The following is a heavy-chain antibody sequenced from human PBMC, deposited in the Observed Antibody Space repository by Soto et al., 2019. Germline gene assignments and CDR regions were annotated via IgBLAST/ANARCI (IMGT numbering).Heavy chain of an antibody. CDR1: GYTFTSYY. CDR3: ARDRNFVLRFLEWASDAFDI. CDR2: INPSGGST. V-gene: IGHV1-46*01. Sequence: ASVKVSCKASGYTFTSYYMHWVRQAPGQGLEWMGIINPSGGSTSYAQKFQGRVTMTRDTSTSTVYMELSSLRSEDTAVYYCARDRNFVLRFLEWASDAFDIWGQGTMVTVPS. J-gene: IGHJ3*02. D-gene: IGHD3-3*01.